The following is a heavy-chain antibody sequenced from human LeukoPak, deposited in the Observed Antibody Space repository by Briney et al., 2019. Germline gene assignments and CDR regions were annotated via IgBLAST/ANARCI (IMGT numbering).Heavy chain of an antibody. CDR3: ARETAGWYYYYMDV. D-gene: IGHD2-15*01. Sequence: GGSLRLSCAASGFTFSSYSMNWVRQAPGKGLEWVSSISSSSSYIYYADSVKGRFTISRDNAKNSLYLQMNILRAEDTAVYYCARETAGWYYYYMDVWGKGTTVTVSS. V-gene: IGHV3-21*01. J-gene: IGHJ6*03. CDR1: GFTFSSYS. CDR2: ISSSSSYI.